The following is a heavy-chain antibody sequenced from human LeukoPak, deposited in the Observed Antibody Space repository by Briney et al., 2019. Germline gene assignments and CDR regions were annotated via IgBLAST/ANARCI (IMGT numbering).Heavy chain of an antibody. D-gene: IGHD2-15*01. CDR3: ARAHDRGYCSGGSCYAPHFNYYYYYMDV. Sequence: ASVKVSCKASGGTFSSYAISWVRQAPGQGLEWMGGIIPIFGTANYAQKFQGRVTITTDESTSTAYMELGSLRSEDTAVYYCARAHDRGYCSGGSCYAPHFNYYYYYMDVWGKGTTVTVSS. CDR1: GGTFSSYA. V-gene: IGHV1-69*05. CDR2: IIPIFGTA. J-gene: IGHJ6*03.